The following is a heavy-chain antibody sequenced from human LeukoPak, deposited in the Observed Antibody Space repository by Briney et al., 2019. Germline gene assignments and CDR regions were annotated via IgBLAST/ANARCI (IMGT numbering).Heavy chain of an antibody. J-gene: IGHJ3*02. CDR2: IKQDGSEK. CDR1: GFTFSSYA. CDR3: ARDSRQRHGPPGDAFDI. Sequence: GGSLRLSCAASGFTFSSYAMHWVRQAPGKGLEWVANIKQDGSEKYYVDSVKGRFTISRDNDKNSLYLQMNSLRAEDTAVYYCARDSRQRHGPPGDAFDIWGQGTMVTVSS. V-gene: IGHV3-7*01. D-gene: IGHD2-2*01.